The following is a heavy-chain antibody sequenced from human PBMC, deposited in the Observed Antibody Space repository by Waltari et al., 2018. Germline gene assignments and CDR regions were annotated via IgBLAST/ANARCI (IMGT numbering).Heavy chain of an antibody. Sequence: EVQLVESGGGLVQPGGSLRLSCAASGFTFSSNWMTWCSQAEGKGLEGGASINEDGSGTYAVESVKGRSTISRDNAENSLYLKLHSMRADDTAVYYCTRGGDDSSWYWRNWGQGTLVTVSS. CDR2: INEDGSGT. CDR1: GFTFSSNW. J-gene: IGHJ4*02. D-gene: IGHD6-13*01. CDR3: TRGGDDSSWYWRN. V-gene: IGHV3-7*01.